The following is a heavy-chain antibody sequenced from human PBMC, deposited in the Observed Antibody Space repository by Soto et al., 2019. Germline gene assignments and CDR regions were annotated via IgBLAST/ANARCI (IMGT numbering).Heavy chain of an antibody. Sequence: ASVKVSCKASGYTFTSYGISWVRQAPGQGLEWMRWISAYNGNTNYAQKLQGRVTMTTDTSTSTAYMELRSLRSDDTAVYYCAGHCDYGDYMGPFEYWGQGTLVSVSS. CDR2: ISAYNGNT. V-gene: IGHV1-18*01. J-gene: IGHJ4*02. CDR1: GYTFTSYG. CDR3: AGHCDYGDYMGPFEY. D-gene: IGHD4-17*01.